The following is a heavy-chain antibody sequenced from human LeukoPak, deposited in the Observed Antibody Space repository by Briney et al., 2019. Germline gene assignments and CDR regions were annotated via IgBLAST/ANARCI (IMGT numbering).Heavy chain of an antibody. V-gene: IGHV3-74*01. Sequence: PGGSLRLSCVDSGFTFSTYWMHWVRQAPGKGLVWVSHISLKNDGSGTSYADSVKGRFTISRDNAKNTLYLQMDNLRAEDTAVYYCARARSFNWLDPWGQGRLVTVSS. J-gene: IGHJ5*02. CDR2: ISLKNDGSGT. CDR3: ARARSFNWLDP. CDR1: GFTFSTYW. D-gene: IGHD1-26*01.